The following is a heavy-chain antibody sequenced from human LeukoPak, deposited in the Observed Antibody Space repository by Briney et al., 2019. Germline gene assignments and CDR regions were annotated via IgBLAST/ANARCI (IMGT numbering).Heavy chain of an antibody. J-gene: IGHJ4*02. CDR1: GGSINRTSYY. CDR3: ARLASYYYASGSYS. D-gene: IGHD3-10*01. V-gene: IGHV4-39*01. CDR2: IYYTGST. Sequence: SETLSLTCTVSGGSINRTSYYCGWIRQPPGKGLEWIGTIYYTGSTYYNPSLKSRVTISVDTSKNQLSLKLSSVTAADTAVYYCARLASYYYASGSYSWGQGTLVTVSS.